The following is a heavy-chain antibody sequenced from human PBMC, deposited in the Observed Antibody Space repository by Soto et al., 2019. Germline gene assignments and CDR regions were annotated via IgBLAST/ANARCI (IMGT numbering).Heavy chain of an antibody. V-gene: IGHV3-33*01. CDR1: GFTFSSYG. Sequence: QVQLVESGGGVVQPGRSLRLPCAASGFTFSSYGMHWVRQAPGKGLEWVAVIWYEGSNKYYADSVKGRFTISRDNSKNTMYLQMNNLRVEDTAVYYCARDPGIAAAGTDYYYGMDVWGQGTTVTVSS. J-gene: IGHJ6*02. CDR2: IWYEGSNK. D-gene: IGHD6-13*01. CDR3: ARDPGIAAAGTDYYYGMDV.